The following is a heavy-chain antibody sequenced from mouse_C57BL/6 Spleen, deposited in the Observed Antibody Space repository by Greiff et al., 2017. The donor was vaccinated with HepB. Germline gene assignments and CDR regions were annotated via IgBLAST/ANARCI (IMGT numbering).Heavy chain of an antibody. Sequence: VQLQESGPELVKPGASVKLSCKASGYTFTSYDINWVKQRPGQGLEWIGWIYPRDGSTKYNEKFKGKATLTVDTSSSTAYMELHSLTSEDSAVYFCARSLYDYDEEDYAMDYWGQGTSVTVSS. CDR3: ARSLYDYDEEDYAMDY. CDR1: GYTFTSYD. J-gene: IGHJ4*01. V-gene: IGHV1-85*01. D-gene: IGHD2-4*01. CDR2: IYPRDGST.